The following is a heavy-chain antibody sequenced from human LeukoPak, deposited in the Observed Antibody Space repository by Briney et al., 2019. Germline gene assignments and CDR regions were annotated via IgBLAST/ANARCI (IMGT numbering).Heavy chain of an antibody. CDR1: GLTFSSYT. Sequence: GGSLRLSCAASGLTFSSYTMNWVRQAPGKGLEWVSSITSSSSYIYYADSVKGRFTISRDNAKNSLYLQMNSLRAEDTAVYYCARHVVGVGFDYWGQGTLVTVSS. CDR3: ARHVVGVGFDY. D-gene: IGHD3-22*01. V-gene: IGHV3-21*01. J-gene: IGHJ4*02. CDR2: ITSSSSYI.